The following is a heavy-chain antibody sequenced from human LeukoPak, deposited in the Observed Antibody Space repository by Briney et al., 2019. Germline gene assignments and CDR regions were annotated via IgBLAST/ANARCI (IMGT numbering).Heavy chain of an antibody. CDR3: AKLTFDWLLGPFDY. CDR2: ISGSGGST. D-gene: IGHD3-9*01. CDR1: GFTFSSYA. J-gene: IGHJ4*02. Sequence: GGSLRLSCAASGFTFSSYAMSCVRQAPGKGLGWVSAISGSGGSTYYAYSVKGRFTISRDNSKNTLYLQMNSLRAEDRAVYYCAKLTFDWLLGPFDYWGQGTLVTVSS. V-gene: IGHV3-23*01.